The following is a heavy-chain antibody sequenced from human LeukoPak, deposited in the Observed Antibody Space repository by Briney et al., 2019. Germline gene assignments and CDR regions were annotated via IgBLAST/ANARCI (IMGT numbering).Heavy chain of an antibody. CDR3: ARVQGIAARSGYYFDY. Sequence: GGSLRLSCAASGFTFSSYGMHWVRQAPGKGLEWVAVIWYDGSNKYYADSVKGRFTISRDNSKNTLYLQMNSLRAEDTAVYYCARVQGIAARSGYYFDYWGQGTLVTVSS. V-gene: IGHV3-33*01. J-gene: IGHJ4*02. CDR1: GFTFSSYG. CDR2: IWYDGSNK. D-gene: IGHD6-6*01.